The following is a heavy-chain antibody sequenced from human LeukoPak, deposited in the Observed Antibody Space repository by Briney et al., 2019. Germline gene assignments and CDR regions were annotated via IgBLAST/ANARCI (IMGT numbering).Heavy chain of an antibody. J-gene: IGHJ4*02. D-gene: IGHD2-2*01. V-gene: IGHV1-18*01. CDR1: GYTFTSYG. Sequence: ASVKVSCKASGYTFTSYGISWARQAPGQGLEWMGWISAYNGNTNYAQKLQGRVTMTTDTSTSTAYMELRSLRSDDTAVYYCARDLDCSSTSCPGHYWGQGTLVTVSS. CDR3: ARDLDCSSTSCPGHY. CDR2: ISAYNGNT.